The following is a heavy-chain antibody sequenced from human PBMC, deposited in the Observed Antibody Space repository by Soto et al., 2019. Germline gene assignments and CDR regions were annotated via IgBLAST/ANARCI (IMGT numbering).Heavy chain of an antibody. CDR1: GFTFSSYW. Sequence: PGGSLRLSCAASGFTFSSYWMHWVRQAPGKGLVWVSRINSDGSITSYADSVKGRFTISRDNAKNTLYLQMNSLRAEDTAVYYCARDPGYCSGGTCYYRNHMDVWGKGTTVTVSS. J-gene: IGHJ6*03. D-gene: IGHD2-15*01. V-gene: IGHV3-74*01. CDR3: ARDPGYCSGGTCYYRNHMDV. CDR2: INSDGSIT.